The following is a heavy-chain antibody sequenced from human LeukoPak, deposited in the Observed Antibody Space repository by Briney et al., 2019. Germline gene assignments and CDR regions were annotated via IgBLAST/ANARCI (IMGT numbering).Heavy chain of an antibody. J-gene: IGHJ4*02. D-gene: IGHD6-19*01. CDR1: GGSISSSSYY. CDR2: IYYSGST. CDR3: ARGIAVAGTVYFDY. V-gene: IGHV4-39*07. Sequence: SETLSLTCTVSGGSISSSSYYWGWIRQPPGKGLEWIGSIYYSGSTYYNPSLKSRVTISVDTSKNQFSLQLNSVTPEDTAVYYCARGIAVAGTVYFDYWGQGTLVTVSS.